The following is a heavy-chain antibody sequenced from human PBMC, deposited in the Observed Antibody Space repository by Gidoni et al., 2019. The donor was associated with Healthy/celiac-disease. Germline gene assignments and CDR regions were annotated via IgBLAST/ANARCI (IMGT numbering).Heavy chain of an antibody. V-gene: IGHV4-39*01. CDR2: IYYSGST. CDR3: ARQIFGVVISEGGMDV. D-gene: IGHD3-3*01. J-gene: IGHJ6*02. Sequence: QLPLQGSGPGLVKPSETLSLTCTVPGGPIRTSSYYWGWIRPPPGKGLEWIGSIYYSGSTYYNPFRKSRVTISVDTSKNQFSLKLSSVTAADTAVYYCARQIFGVVISEGGMDVWGQGTTVTVSS. CDR1: GGPIRTSSYY.